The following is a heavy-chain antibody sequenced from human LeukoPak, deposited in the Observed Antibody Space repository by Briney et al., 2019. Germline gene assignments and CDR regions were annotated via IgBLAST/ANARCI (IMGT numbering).Heavy chain of an antibody. J-gene: IGHJ4*02. CDR3: ARHGIVGATSSYYDY. CDR2: YPAHSAT. V-gene: IGHV5-51*01. Sequence: YPAHSATTYSPSFQGQVTISADKSIRTAYLQWSSLKPSHTAMYYCARHGIVGATSSYYDYWGQGTLVTVSS. D-gene: IGHD1-26*01.